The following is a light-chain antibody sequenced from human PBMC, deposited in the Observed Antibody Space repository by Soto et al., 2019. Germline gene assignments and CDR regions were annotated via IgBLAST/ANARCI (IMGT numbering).Light chain of an antibody. CDR3: QQYETISGT. Sequence: DIQMTQSPSTLSASVGDTVTVTCRASQSVSGWLAWYQQKPGEAPKLLIYDASTLPSGVPSRFSGSGSGTKFTLTIASLQPDDFATYYCQQYETISGTFGQGTKVEI. V-gene: IGKV1-5*01. CDR2: DAS. CDR1: QSVSGW. J-gene: IGKJ1*01.